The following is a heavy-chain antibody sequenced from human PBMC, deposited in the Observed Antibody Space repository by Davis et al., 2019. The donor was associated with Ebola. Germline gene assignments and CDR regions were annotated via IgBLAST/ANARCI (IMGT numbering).Heavy chain of an antibody. Sequence: GESLKISCAASGFTFSSYGMHWVRQAPGKGLEWVAVISYDGSNKYYADSVKGRFTISRDNSKNTLYLQMNSLRAEDTAVYYCAKSGSYYYYGMDVWGQGTTVTVSS. V-gene: IGHV3-30*18. CDR3: AKSGSYYYYGMDV. CDR2: ISYDGSNK. J-gene: IGHJ6*02. CDR1: GFTFSSYG. D-gene: IGHD1-26*01.